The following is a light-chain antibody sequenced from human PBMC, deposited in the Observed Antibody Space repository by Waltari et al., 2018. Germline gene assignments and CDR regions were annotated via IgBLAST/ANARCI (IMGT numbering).Light chain of an antibody. J-gene: IGKJ3*01. Sequence: TCQASEDISDYLMWYQQKPGESPKRLIYDASKLQRGVPSRFSGSGSGTHFTLTISSLQPEDVATYYCQQCDIVPQTFGPGTKVQI. V-gene: IGKV1-33*01. CDR3: QQCDIVPQT. CDR2: DAS. CDR1: EDISDY.